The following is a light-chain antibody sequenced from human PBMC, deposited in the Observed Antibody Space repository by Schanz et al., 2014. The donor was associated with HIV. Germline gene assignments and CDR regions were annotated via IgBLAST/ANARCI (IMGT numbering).Light chain of an antibody. J-gene: IGLJ3*02. V-gene: IGLV1-44*01. CDR1: SSNIGSNT. CDR2: SDN. Sequence: QSVVTQPPSASGTPGQRVTISGSGSSSNIGSNTVNWYQPLPGSAPQLLIYSDNQRPSRVPDRFFGSKSGTSASLAISGLRSEDEADYYCAAWDDSLDGWVFGGGTKLTVL. CDR3: AAWDDSLDGWV.